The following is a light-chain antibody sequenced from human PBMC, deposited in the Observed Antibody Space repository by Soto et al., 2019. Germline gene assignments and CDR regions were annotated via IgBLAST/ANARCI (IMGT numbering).Light chain of an antibody. CDR2: GSS. V-gene: IGKV3-15*01. Sequence: VYGKGRAPGCRRISQSVSTNLAWYQQKLGQAPRVLIYGSSSRATGVPARFSGSGSGTEFTLTSLRLQSDDCGIYSCLEDTAQPLSTIAQGTRLEIK. CDR1: QSVSTN. J-gene: IGKJ5*01. CDR3: LEDTAQPLST.